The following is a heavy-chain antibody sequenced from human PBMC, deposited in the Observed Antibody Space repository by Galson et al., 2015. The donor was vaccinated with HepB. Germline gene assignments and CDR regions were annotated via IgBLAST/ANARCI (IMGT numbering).Heavy chain of an antibody. CDR1: GFSFSTSGVG. CDR2: IYWDDDK. CDR3: AHRPRGVYSSSWYDNWFDP. D-gene: IGHD6-13*01. Sequence: PALVKPTQTLTLTCTFSGFSFSTSGVGVGWIRQPPGKALEWLALIYWDDDKRYSPSLKSRLTITKDTSKNQVVLTMTNMDPVDTATYYCAHRPRGVYSSSWYDNWFDPWGQGTLVTVSS. V-gene: IGHV2-5*02. J-gene: IGHJ5*02.